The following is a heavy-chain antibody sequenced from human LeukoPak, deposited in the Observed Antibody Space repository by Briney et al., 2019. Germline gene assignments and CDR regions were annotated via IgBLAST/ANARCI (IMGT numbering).Heavy chain of an antibody. CDR3: AKVRGPIHAFDV. CDR2: INPNSGGT. D-gene: IGHD3-10*01. CDR1: GYTFTGYY. V-gene: IGHV1-2*02. Sequence: ASVKVSCKASGYTFTGYYMHWVRQAPGQGLEWMGWINPNSGGTNYAQKFQGRVTMTRDTSISTVYMELSRLKSDDTAVYYCAKVRGPIHAFDVWGQGTVVTVSS. J-gene: IGHJ3*01.